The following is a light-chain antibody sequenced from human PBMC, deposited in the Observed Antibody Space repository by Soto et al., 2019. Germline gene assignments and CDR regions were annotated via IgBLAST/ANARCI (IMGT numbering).Light chain of an antibody. J-gene: IGLJ2*01. CDR2: EGN. Sequence: QSALTQHASVSGSPGQSITISCTGTSSDVGYYNLVSWYQQLPGKAPKLIIYEGNKRPSGVSDRFSGSKSGNTASLTVSGLQAEDEAVYHCCSYAGSTTVIFGGGTKVTVL. V-gene: IGLV2-23*01. CDR1: SSDVGYYNL. CDR3: CSYAGSTTVI.